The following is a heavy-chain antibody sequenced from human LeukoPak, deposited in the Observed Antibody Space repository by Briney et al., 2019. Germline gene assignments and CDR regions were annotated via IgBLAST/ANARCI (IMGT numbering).Heavy chain of an antibody. CDR1: GGSISSRSYY. J-gene: IGHJ4*02. D-gene: IGHD1-1*01. CDR2: IFNSGST. CDR3: VRHYRLNTGFDY. Sequence: SETLSLTCIVSGGSISSRSYYWGWIRQPPGRGLEWIGSIFNSGSTYYNSSLQSRVTISVDTSKNQFSLRLSSVTAADTAVYYCVRHYRLNTGFDYWGQGTLVTVSS. V-gene: IGHV4-39*01.